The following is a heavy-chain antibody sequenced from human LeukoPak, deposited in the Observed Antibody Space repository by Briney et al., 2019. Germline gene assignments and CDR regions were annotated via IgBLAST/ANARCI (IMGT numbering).Heavy chain of an antibody. V-gene: IGHV3-21*01. D-gene: IGHD2-21*02. CDR3: ARGYCGGDCYGD. Sequence: GGSLRLSCAASGFTFSDYTMNWVRQAPGKGLEYVSSISGSSRHIYYADSVKGRFTISRDNTKSSLYLQMNSLRVEDMAVHYCARGYCGGDCYGDWGQGTLVTVSS. J-gene: IGHJ1*01. CDR2: ISGSSRHI. CDR1: GFTFSDYT.